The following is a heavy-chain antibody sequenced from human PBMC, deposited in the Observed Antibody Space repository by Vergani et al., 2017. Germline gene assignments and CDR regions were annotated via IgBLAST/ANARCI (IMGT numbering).Heavy chain of an antibody. D-gene: IGHD1-26*01. Sequence: QVQLVQSGAEVKKPGSSVKVSCKASGGTFSSYAISWVRQAPGQGLEWMGGIIPIFGTANYAQKFQGRVTITADDSTSTADMEPSSLRSEDTAVYYCARVRELAPSYYYYYMDVWGKGTTVTVSS. CDR3: ARVRELAPSYYYYYMDV. CDR2: IIPIFGTA. CDR1: GGTFSSYA. J-gene: IGHJ6*03. V-gene: IGHV1-69*13.